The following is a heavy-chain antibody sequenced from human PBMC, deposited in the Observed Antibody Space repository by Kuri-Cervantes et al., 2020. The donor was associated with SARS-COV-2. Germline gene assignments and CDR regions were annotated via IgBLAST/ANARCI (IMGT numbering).Heavy chain of an antibody. CDR1: GFTFSSYS. CDR3: ARDGGDWFDP. CDR2: ISSSSSYI. D-gene: IGHD3-10*01. V-gene: IGHV3-21*01. Sequence: GESLKISCAASGFTFSSYSMNWVRQAPGKGLEWVSSISSSSSYIYYADSVKGRFTISRDNAKNSLYLQMNSLRAEDTAVYYCARDGGDWFDPWGQGTRVTVSS. J-gene: IGHJ5*02.